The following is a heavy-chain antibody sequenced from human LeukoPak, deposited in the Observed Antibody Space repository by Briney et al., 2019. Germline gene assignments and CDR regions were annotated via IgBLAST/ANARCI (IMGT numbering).Heavy chain of an antibody. CDR3: ARVGSSSWPNWFDP. Sequence: PSETLSLTCTVSGGSMSSYYWTWIRQPPGKGLEWIGYIYYSGSTHYNPSLKSRVTISVDTSKNQFSLKLSSVTAADTAVYYCARVGSSSWPNWFDPWGQGTLVTVSS. D-gene: IGHD6-13*01. V-gene: IGHV4-59*01. CDR2: IYYSGST. J-gene: IGHJ5*02. CDR1: GGSMSSYY.